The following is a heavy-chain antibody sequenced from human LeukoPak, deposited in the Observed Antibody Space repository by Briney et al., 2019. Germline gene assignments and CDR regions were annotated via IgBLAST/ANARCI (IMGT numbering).Heavy chain of an antibody. CDR1: GGSISSGGYY. J-gene: IGHJ6*02. CDR3: ARVVTYDFWSGYYSHGMDV. Sequence: SQTLSLTCTVSGGSISSGGYYWSWIRQHPGKGLEWIGYIYYSGSTYYNPSLKSRVTISVDTSKNQFSLKLSSVTAADTAVYYCARVVTYDFWSGYYSHGMDVWGQGTTVTVSS. CDR2: IYYSGST. D-gene: IGHD3-3*01. V-gene: IGHV4-31*03.